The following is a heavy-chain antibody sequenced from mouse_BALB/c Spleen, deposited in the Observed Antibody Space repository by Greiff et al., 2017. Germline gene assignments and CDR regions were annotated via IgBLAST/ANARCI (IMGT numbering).Heavy chain of an antibody. V-gene: IGHV5-12-2*01. D-gene: IGHD2-1*01. J-gene: IGHJ4*01. CDR2: ISNGGGST. CDR1: GFTFSSYT. Sequence: EVKLMESGGGLVQPGGSLKLSCAASGFTFSSYTMSWVRQTPEKRLEWVAYISNGGGSTYYPDTVKGRFTISRDNAKNTLYLQMSSLKSEDTAMYYCARHCYGNYVGAMDYWGQGTSVTVSS. CDR3: ARHCYGNYVGAMDY.